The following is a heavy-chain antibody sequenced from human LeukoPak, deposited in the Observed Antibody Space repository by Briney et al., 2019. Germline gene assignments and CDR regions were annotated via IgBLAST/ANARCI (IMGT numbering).Heavy chain of an antibody. Sequence: PGGSLRLSCAASGFTVSSNYMSWVRQAPGKGLEWVSVIYSGGSTYYADSVKGRFTISRDNSKNTLYLQMNTLRAEDTAIYYCALHPGGVAAAGNLKQLDYWGQGTLVTVSS. CDR2: IYSGGST. D-gene: IGHD6-13*01. V-gene: IGHV3-53*01. CDR1: GFTVSSNY. CDR3: ALHPGGVAAAGNLKQLDY. J-gene: IGHJ4*02.